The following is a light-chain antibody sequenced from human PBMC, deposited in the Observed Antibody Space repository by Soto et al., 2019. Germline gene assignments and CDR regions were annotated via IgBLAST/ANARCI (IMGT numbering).Light chain of an antibody. CDR1: QSLLHSNGYNY. V-gene: IGKV2-28*01. CDR3: MQALQTRG. J-gene: IGKJ3*01. Sequence: DLVMTQSPLSLPVTPGEPASISCRSSQSLLHSNGYNYLDWYLQKPGQSPQLLIYLGSNRASGVPDRVSGSGSGTDFTLKISRVEAEDVGVYYCMQALQTRGFGPGTKVDIK. CDR2: LGS.